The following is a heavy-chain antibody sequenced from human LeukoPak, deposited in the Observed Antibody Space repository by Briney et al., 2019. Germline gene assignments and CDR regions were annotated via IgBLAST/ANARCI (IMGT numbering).Heavy chain of an antibody. J-gene: IGHJ4*02. CDR1: GFTFDDYA. Sequence: GRSLRLSCAASGFTFDDYAMHWVRHAPGKGLEWVSGISWNSGSISYADSVRGRYTIPRDNAKNSLYLQMNSLRPEDTALYYCAKDIYSSNWYYFDSWGQGTLVTVSS. D-gene: IGHD6-13*01. CDR2: ISWNSGSI. V-gene: IGHV3-9*01. CDR3: AKDIYSSNWYYFDS.